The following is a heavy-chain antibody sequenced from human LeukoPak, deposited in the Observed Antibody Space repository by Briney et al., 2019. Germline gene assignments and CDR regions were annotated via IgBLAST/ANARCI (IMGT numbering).Heavy chain of an antibody. CDR3: ARDHYDFWSGYYPDY. CDR2: IHTSGST. Sequence: PSETLSLTCSVSGGSISSYYWSWIRQPAGKGLEWIGRIHTSGSTNYNPSLKSRVTMSVDTPKNQFSLELSSVTAADTAVYYCARDHYDFWSGYYPDYWGQGTLVTVSS. J-gene: IGHJ4*02. D-gene: IGHD3-3*01. V-gene: IGHV4-4*07. CDR1: GGSISSYY.